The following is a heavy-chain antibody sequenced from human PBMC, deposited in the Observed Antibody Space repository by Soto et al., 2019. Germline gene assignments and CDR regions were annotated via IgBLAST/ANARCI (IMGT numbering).Heavy chain of an antibody. J-gene: IGHJ6*03. CDR1: GGSFSGYY. Sequence: TSETLSLTCAVYGGSFSGYYWSWIRQPPGKGLEWIGEINHSGSTNYNPSLKSRVTISVDTSKNQFSLKLSSVTAADTAVYYCARGAVNYYYYMDVWGKGTTVTVSS. V-gene: IGHV4-34*01. CDR3: ARGAVNYYYYMDV. D-gene: IGHD4-17*01. CDR2: INHSGST.